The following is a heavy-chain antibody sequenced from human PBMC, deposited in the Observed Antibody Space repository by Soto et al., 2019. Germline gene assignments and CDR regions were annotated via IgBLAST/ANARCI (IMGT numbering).Heavy chain of an antibody. V-gene: IGHV3-11*01. D-gene: IGHD6-19*01. CDR2: ISSSGSTI. J-gene: IGHJ5*02. CDR1: GFTFSDYY. Sequence: PGGSLRLSCAASGFTFSDYYMSWIRQAPGKGLEWVSYISSSGSTIYYADSVKGRFTISRDNAKNSLYLQMNSLRAEDTAVYYCARYGQWLPLRENWFDPWGQGTLVTVSS. CDR3: ARYGQWLPLRENWFDP.